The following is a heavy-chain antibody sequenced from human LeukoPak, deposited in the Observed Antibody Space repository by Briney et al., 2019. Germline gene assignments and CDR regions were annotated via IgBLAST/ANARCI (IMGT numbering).Heavy chain of an antibody. Sequence: PGGSLRLSCAASGFTFSSYSMNWVRQAPGKGLEWVSSISSSSTYIYYADSVKGRLTISRDNAKNSLYLQMNSLRAEDTAVYYCARGGYGDYSTAYWGQGTLVTVSS. CDR2: ISSSSTYI. CDR1: GFTFSSYS. CDR3: ARGGYGDYSTAY. D-gene: IGHD4-17*01. V-gene: IGHV3-21*01. J-gene: IGHJ4*02.